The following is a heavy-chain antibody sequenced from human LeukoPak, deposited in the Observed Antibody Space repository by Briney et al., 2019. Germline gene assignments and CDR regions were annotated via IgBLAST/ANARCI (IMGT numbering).Heavy chain of an antibody. V-gene: IGHV3-33*03. CDR1: GFTFSSYG. CDR2: IWYDGSNK. CDR3: AKAGIAVPATPEY. J-gene: IGHJ4*02. D-gene: IGHD6-19*01. Sequence: PGGSLRLSCAASGFTFSSYGMHWVRQAPGKGLEWVAVIWYDGSNKYYADSVKGRFIISRDNSQNTLHLQMNSLRAEDTAVYYCAKAGIAVPATPEYWGQGTLVTVSS.